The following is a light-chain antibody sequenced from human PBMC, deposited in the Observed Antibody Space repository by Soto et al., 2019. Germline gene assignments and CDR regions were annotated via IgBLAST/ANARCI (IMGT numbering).Light chain of an antibody. CDR3: QQTYNLPRT. Sequence: DIQMTPSPSSLSASVWDRVTITFRSSLTIVHSLSLFQQKAGKPPTLLIYGASALQRGFPARFSGSGSGTEFTLTINKMQREDFATYYCQQTYNLPRTFGQGTKVDIK. J-gene: IGKJ1*01. CDR1: LTIVHS. V-gene: IGKV1-39*01. CDR2: GAS.